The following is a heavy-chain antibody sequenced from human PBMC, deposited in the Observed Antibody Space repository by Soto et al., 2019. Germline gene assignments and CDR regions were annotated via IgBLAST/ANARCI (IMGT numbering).Heavy chain of an antibody. CDR2: IYYSGST. CDR3: ARTGVSGDLDY. J-gene: IGHJ4*02. V-gene: IGHV4-61*01. D-gene: IGHD2-15*01. Sequence: SETLSLTCTVSGGSVSSGSYYWSWIRQPPGKGLEWIGYIYYSGSTNYNPSLKSRVTISVDTSKNQFSLKLSSVTAADTAVYYCARTGVSGDLDYWGQGTLVTVSS. CDR1: GGSVSSGSYY.